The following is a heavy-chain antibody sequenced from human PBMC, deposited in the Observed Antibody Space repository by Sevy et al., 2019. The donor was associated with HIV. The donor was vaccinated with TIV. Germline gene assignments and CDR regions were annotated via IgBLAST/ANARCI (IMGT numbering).Heavy chain of an antibody. V-gene: IGHV4-39*02. Sequence: SETLSLTCSVSGGTIVSSGHYWGWIRQTPGKGLEWIGSIYYNGHTYYSPSLKSRLTISIDTSKNQFSLSLSSVTAADTAIYFCAREAGGYDYDYGMDVWGQGTTVTVSS. CDR1: GGTIVSSGHY. D-gene: IGHD5-12*01. CDR2: IYYNGHT. J-gene: IGHJ6*02. CDR3: AREAGGYDYDYGMDV.